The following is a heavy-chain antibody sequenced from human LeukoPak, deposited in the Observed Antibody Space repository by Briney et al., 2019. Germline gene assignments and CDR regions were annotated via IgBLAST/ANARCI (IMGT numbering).Heavy chain of an antibody. V-gene: IGHV4-34*01. D-gene: IGHD3-3*01. CDR3: ARGGRDRCGSGYKRSYYFDY. Sequence: PSETLSLTCAVYGGSFSGYYWSWIRQPPGKGLEWIGEINHSGSTNYNPSLKSRVTISVDTSKNQFSLKLSSVTAADTAVYYCARGGRDRCGSGYKRSYYFDYWGQGTLVTVSS. J-gene: IGHJ4*02. CDR1: GGSFSGYY. CDR2: INHSGST.